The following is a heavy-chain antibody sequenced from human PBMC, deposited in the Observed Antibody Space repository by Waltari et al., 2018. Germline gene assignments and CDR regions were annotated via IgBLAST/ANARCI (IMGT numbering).Heavy chain of an antibody. J-gene: IGHJ4*02. Sequence: QVQLVESGGGVVQPGRSLRLSCAASGFTFSSYAMHWVRQAPGKGLEWVAVISYDGSNKYYADSVKGRFTISRDNSKNTLYLQMNSLRAEDTAVYYCAGLMIAAAGDFDYWGQGTLVTVSS. CDR3: AGLMIAAAGDFDY. CDR2: ISYDGSNK. D-gene: IGHD6-13*01. V-gene: IGHV3-30-3*01. CDR1: GFTFSSYA.